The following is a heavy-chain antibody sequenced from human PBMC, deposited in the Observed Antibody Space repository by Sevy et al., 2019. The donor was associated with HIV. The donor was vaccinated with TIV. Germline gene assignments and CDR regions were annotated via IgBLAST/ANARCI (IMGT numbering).Heavy chain of an antibody. V-gene: IGHV1-18*01. Sequence: ASVKVSCKASGYTFTSYGISWVRQAPGQGLEWMGWISAYNGNTNNAQKLQGRVTMTTDTSTSTAYMELRSLRSDDTAVYYCAREGIAAAGTGKDWFDPWGQGTLVTVSS. CDR1: GYTFTSYG. D-gene: IGHD6-13*01. J-gene: IGHJ5*02. CDR2: ISAYNGNT. CDR3: AREGIAAAGTGKDWFDP.